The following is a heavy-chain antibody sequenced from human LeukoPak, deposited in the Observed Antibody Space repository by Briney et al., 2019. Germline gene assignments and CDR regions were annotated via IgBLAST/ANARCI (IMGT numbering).Heavy chain of an antibody. CDR3: ARAPGEYSYGSLDI. Sequence: GGSLRLSCAASGFIFSNYYLNWVRQAPGKGLEWVSSISSSSSYIYYADSVKGRFTISRDNAKNSLYLQMNSLRAEDTAVYYCARAPGEYSYGSLDIWGQGTMVTVSS. CDR1: GFIFSNYY. D-gene: IGHD5-18*01. CDR2: ISSSSSYI. V-gene: IGHV3-21*01. J-gene: IGHJ3*02.